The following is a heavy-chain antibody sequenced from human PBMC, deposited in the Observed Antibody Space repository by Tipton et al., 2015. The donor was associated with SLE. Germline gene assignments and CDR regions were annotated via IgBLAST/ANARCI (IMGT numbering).Heavy chain of an antibody. J-gene: IGHJ2*01. CDR3: ARQVGSGWPYWYFDL. Sequence: LRLSCTVSGGSISSYYWSWIRQPPGKGLEWIGYIYYSGNTNYNPSLKSRVTISVDTSKNQFSLKLSSVTAADTAVYYCARQVGSGWPYWYFDLWGRGTLVTVSS. D-gene: IGHD6-19*01. V-gene: IGHV4-59*08. CDR2: IYYSGNT. CDR1: GGSISSYY.